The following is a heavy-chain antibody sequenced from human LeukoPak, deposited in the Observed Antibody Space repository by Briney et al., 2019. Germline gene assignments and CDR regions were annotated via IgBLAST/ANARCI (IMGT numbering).Heavy chain of an antibody. CDR3: AKARPYYYDSSGSSAFDY. J-gene: IGHJ4*02. Sequence: GRSLRLSCAASGFTFSSYGMHWVRQAPGKGLEWVAVISYDGSNKYYADSVKGRFTISRDNSKNTLYLQMNRLRAEDTAVYYCAKARPYYYDSSGSSAFDYWGQGTLVTVSS. V-gene: IGHV3-30*18. D-gene: IGHD3-22*01. CDR1: GFTFSSYG. CDR2: ISYDGSNK.